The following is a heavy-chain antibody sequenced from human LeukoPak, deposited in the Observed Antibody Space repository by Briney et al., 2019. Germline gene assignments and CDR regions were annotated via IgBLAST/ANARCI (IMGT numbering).Heavy chain of an antibody. J-gene: IGHJ4*02. Sequence: PSETLSLTCTVSGASISSPTYYWGWIRQPPGKGLEWIGSIYYGGSTHYNPSLTSRVTISVDTSKNQFSLKLNSVTAADTAVYYCARVLRVAAMPYYFDYWGQGTLVTASS. CDR3: ARVLRVAAMPYYFDY. V-gene: IGHV4-39*07. CDR2: IYYGGST. D-gene: IGHD2-2*01. CDR1: GASISSPTYY.